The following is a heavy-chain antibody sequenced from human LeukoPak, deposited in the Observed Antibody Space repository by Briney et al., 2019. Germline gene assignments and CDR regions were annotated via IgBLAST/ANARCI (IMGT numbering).Heavy chain of an antibody. J-gene: IGHJ3*02. D-gene: IGHD3-22*01. V-gene: IGHV3-7*03. Sequence: GGSLRLSCAASGFTFSSYWMSWVRQAPGKGLEWVANIKQDGSEKYYVDSVKGRFTISRDNSKNTLYLQMNSLRAEDTAVYYCARSYDSSATDAFDIWGQGTMVTVSS. CDR3: ARSYDSSATDAFDI. CDR1: GFTFSSYW. CDR2: IKQDGSEK.